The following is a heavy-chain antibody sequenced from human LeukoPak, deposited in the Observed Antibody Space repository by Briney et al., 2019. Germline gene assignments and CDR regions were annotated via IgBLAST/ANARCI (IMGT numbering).Heavy chain of an antibody. D-gene: IGHD1-26*01. V-gene: IGHV1-46*01. CDR2: INPSGGST. Sequence: GASVKVSCKASGYTFTSYYMHWVRQAPGQGLEWMGIINPSGGSTSYAQKFQGRVTMTEDTSTDTAYMELSSLRSEDTAVYYCATLSSGSFPLGAYYYYGMDVWGQGTTVTVSS. J-gene: IGHJ6*02. CDR3: ATLSSGSFPLGAYYYYGMDV. CDR1: GYTFTSYY.